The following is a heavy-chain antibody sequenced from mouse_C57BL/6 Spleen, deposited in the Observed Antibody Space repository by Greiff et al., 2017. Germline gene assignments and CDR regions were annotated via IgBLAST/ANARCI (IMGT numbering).Heavy chain of an antibody. D-gene: IGHD4-1*01. Sequence: VQLQQSGAELVRPGASVKLSCTASGFNIKDDYMHWVKQRPEQGLEWIGWIDPENGDTEYASKFQGKATITADTSSNTAYLQLSSLTSEDTAVYYCTTGWDSLFDYWGQGTTLTVSS. CDR3: TTGWDSLFDY. V-gene: IGHV14-4*01. CDR1: GFNIKDDY. J-gene: IGHJ2*01. CDR2: IDPENGDT.